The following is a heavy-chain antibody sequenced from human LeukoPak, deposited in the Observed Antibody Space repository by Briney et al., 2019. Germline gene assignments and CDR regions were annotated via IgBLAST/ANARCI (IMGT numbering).Heavy chain of an antibody. CDR2: IIPIFGTA. V-gene: IGHV1-69*13. CDR1: GGTFISYA. J-gene: IGHJ6*02. Sequence: SVKVSCKASGGTFISYAISWVRQAPGQGLEWMGGIIPIFGTANYAQKFQGRVTITADESTSTAYMELSSLRSEDTAVYYCARELKRATYDFWSGYYNYYYYGMDVWGQGTTVTVSS. CDR3: ARELKRATYDFWSGYYNYYYYGMDV. D-gene: IGHD3-3*01.